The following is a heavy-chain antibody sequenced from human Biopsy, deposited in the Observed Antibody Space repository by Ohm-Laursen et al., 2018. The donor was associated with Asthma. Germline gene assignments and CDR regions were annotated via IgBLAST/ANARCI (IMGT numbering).Heavy chain of an antibody. CDR1: GGTFNTYV. CDR2: INSVFGAT. Sequence: SVKASCKSLGGTFNTYVIGWVRQAPGQGLGWMGGINSVFGATTYPQKFQDRVTITADDSTSTVYMELSSLRSEDTAVYYCARKAGSCISRTCYSLDFWGQGTLVTVSS. D-gene: IGHD2-2*01. J-gene: IGHJ4*02. V-gene: IGHV1-69*13. CDR3: ARKAGSCISRTCYSLDF.